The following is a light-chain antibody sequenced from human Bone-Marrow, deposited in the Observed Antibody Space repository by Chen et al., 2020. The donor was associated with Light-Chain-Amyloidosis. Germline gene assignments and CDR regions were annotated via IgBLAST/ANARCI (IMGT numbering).Light chain of an antibody. CDR2: ATS. CDR3: QQSFSTPPT. V-gene: IGKV1-39*01. Sequence: DIQMAQSPSSLSASVGDRVTITCRASQSISTFLNWYQQKPGKGPNLLIYATSRLQSGVPSRFTGSRSGTAFTLTISSLQPEDFATYYCQQSFSTPPTFGGGTKVEI. CDR1: QSISTF. J-gene: IGKJ4*01.